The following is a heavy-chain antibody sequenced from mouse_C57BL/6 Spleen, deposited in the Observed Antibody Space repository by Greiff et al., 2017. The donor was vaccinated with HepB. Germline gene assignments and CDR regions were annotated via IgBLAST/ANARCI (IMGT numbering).Heavy chain of an antibody. CDR3: AREIYYYGSSYVNFAY. Sequence: EVQGVESGGGLVKPGGSLKLSCAASGFTFSSYAMSWVRQTPEKRLEWVATISDGGSYTYYPDNVKGRFTISRDNAKDNLYLQMSHLKSEDTAMYYCAREIYYYGSSYVNFAYWGQGTLVTVSA. V-gene: IGHV5-4*01. CDR1: GFTFSSYA. J-gene: IGHJ3*01. CDR2: ISDGGSYT. D-gene: IGHD1-1*01.